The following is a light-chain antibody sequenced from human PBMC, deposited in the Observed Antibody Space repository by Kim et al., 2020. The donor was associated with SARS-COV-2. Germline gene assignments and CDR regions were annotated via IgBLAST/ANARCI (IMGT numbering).Light chain of an antibody. V-gene: IGLV3-21*04. Sequence: PGKTARVSCGGNSIGSKSVHWYQQKSGQAPLLVISYDSDRPSGIPERFSGFNSGNTATLTISRVEAGDEADYYCQVWDSSSDHRVVFGGGTQLTVL. J-gene: IGLJ2*01. CDR3: QVWDSSSDHRVV. CDR1: SIGSKS. CDR2: YDS.